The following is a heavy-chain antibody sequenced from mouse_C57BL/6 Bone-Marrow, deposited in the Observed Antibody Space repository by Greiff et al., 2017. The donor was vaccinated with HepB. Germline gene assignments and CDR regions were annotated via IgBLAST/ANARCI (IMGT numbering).Heavy chain of an antibody. CDR1: GFTFSDYG. D-gene: IGHD1-1*01. Sequence: EVKLVEPGGGLVQPGGSLKLSCAASGFTFSDYGMAWVRQAPRKGPEWVAFISNLAYSIYYADTVTGRFTISSANAKNTPYLEMSMLRSEDTAMSYFAKHLRFIATVVGYFDVWGTGTTVTVSS. V-gene: IGHV5-15*01. CDR3: AKHLRFIATVVGYFDV. CDR2: ISNLAYSI. J-gene: IGHJ1*03.